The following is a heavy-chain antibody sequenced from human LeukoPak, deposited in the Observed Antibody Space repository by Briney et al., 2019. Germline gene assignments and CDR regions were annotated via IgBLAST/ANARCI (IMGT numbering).Heavy chain of an antibody. Sequence: GGSLRLSCAASGFTFSSYGMHWVRQAPGKGLEWVAVIWYDGSNKYYADSVKGRFTISRDNSKNTLYLQMNSLRAEDTAVYYCAKDLQVNWFDPWGQGTLVTVSS. CDR3: AKDLQVNWFDP. J-gene: IGHJ5*02. CDR1: GFTFSSYG. V-gene: IGHV3-30*02. CDR2: IWYDGSNK.